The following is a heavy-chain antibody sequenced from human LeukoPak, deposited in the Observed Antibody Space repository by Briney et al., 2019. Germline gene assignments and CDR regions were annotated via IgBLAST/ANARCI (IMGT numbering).Heavy chain of an antibody. CDR1: GFTFSNYW. CDR2: INRDGSER. Sequence: GGSLRLSCAASGFTFSNYWMTWVRQAPGKGLEWVANINRDGSERYYVDSVKGRFTISRDDARSSLYLQMNSLRAEDTAVYYCARRNAMDVWGQGTTVIVFS. V-gene: IGHV3-7*03. CDR3: ARRNAMDV. J-gene: IGHJ6*02.